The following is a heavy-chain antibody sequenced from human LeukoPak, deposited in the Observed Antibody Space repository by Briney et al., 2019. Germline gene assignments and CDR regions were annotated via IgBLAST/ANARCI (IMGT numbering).Heavy chain of an antibody. CDR3: TRDRDIFDI. V-gene: IGHV3-48*02. Sequence: GGSLRLSCAASGFTFSTYSMNWVRQAPGKGLEWISYIKSGGSTIYYADSVRGRFTISRDNAKNSLSLQMNSLRDEDTAVYYCTRDRDIFDIWGQGTMVTVSS. J-gene: IGHJ3*02. CDR1: GFTFSTYS. D-gene: IGHD3-10*01. CDR2: IKSGGSTI.